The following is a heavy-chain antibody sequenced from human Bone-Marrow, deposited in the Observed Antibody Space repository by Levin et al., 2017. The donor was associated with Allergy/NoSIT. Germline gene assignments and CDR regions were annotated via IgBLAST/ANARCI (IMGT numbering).Heavy chain of an antibody. D-gene: IGHD2-2*01. J-gene: IGHJ4*02. CDR1: GFTFSSYA. V-gene: IGHV3-23*01. CDR2: ISGCGGDT. Sequence: GGSLRLSCAASGFTFSSYAMSWVRQAPGKGLEWVSAISGCGGDTHYADSVKGRFTISRDNSKNTLYLQMNSLRAEDTAVYNCAKGQCSSTACYDGARRLFDYWGQGTLVTVSA. CDR3: AKGQCSSTACYDGARRLFDY.